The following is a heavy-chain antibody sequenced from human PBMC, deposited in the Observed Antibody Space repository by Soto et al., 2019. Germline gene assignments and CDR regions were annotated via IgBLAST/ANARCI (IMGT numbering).Heavy chain of an antibody. CDR2: ISGSGGST. CDR1: GFTFSSYA. D-gene: IGHD6-13*01. J-gene: IGHJ4*02. Sequence: EVQLLESGGGLVQPGGSLRLSCAASGFTFSSYAMSWVRQAPGKGLEWVSAISGSGGSTYYADSVKGRFTISRDNSKNTLYLQMNSLRAEETAVYYCAKEGGGPGIAAAAPGSFDYWGQGTLVTVSS. CDR3: AKEGGGPGIAAAAPGSFDY. V-gene: IGHV3-23*01.